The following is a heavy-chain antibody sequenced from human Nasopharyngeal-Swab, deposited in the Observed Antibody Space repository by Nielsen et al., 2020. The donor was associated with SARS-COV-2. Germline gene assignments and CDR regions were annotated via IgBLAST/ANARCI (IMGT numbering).Heavy chain of an antibody. CDR3: ARVGPRKWGDYYGMGV. J-gene: IGHJ6*02. Sequence: ASVKVSCKASGYTFTGYYIHWVRQAPGQGLEWMGWISAYNGNTNYAQKLQGRVTMTTDTSTSTAYMELRSLRSDDTAVYYCARVGPRKWGDYYGMGVWGQGTTVTVSS. CDR2: ISAYNGNT. CDR1: GYTFTGYY. D-gene: IGHD3-16*01. V-gene: IGHV1-18*04.